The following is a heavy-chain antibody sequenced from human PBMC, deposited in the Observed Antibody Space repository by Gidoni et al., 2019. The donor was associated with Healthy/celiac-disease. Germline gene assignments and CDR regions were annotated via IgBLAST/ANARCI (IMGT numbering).Heavy chain of an antibody. CDR2: ISWNSGSI. J-gene: IGHJ6*02. D-gene: IGHD6-6*01. Sequence: EVQLVESGGGLVQPGRSLSLSCAASGFTFDDYAFHWVRQAPGKGLEWVSGISWNSGSIGYADSVKGRFTISRDNAKNSLYLQMNSLRAEDTALYYCAKSSLGRIAARPDYYYGMDVWGQGTTVTVSS. V-gene: IGHV3-9*01. CDR3: AKSSLGRIAARPDYYYGMDV. CDR1: GFTFDDYA.